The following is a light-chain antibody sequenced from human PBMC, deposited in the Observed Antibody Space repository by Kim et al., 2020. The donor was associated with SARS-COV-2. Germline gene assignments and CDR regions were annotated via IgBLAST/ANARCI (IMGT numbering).Light chain of an antibody. Sequence: SYELTQPPSVSVAPGKTAHITCGGDNIEAKSVHWYQQKPGQAPVLVIYYDYNRPSGIPERFSGSNSGNTATLTISRVEPWDEADYFCQVWYIDLGLVVLFGGGTQLTVL. J-gene: IGLJ2*01. CDR3: QVWYIDLGLVVL. V-gene: IGLV3-21*04. CDR2: YDY. CDR1: NIEAKS.